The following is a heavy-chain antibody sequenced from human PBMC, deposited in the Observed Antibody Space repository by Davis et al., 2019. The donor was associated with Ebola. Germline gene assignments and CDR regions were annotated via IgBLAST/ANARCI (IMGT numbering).Heavy chain of an antibody. CDR3: ARGVIAARLGAAFDI. J-gene: IGHJ3*02. D-gene: IGHD6-6*01. V-gene: IGHV4-59*01. Sequence: SETLSLTCTVSGGSISSYYWSWIRQPPGKGLEWIGYSNYSGSTNYNPSLKSRVTISVDTSKNQFSLKLSSVTAADTAVYYCARGVIAARLGAAFDIWGQGTMVTVSS. CDR2: SNYSGST. CDR1: GGSISSYY.